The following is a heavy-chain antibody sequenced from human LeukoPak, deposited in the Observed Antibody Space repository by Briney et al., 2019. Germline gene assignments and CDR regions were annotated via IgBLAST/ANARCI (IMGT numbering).Heavy chain of an antibody. Sequence: SETLSLTCAVYGGSFSGYYWSWIRQTPGKGLEWIGEINHSGSTNYNPSLKSRVTISVDTSKNQFSLKLSSVTAADTAVYYCARGKKGVAALNQLWFDPWGQGTLVNVSS. CDR3: ARGKKGVAALNQLWFDP. D-gene: IGHD6-13*01. J-gene: IGHJ5*02. CDR1: GGSFSGYY. CDR2: INHSGST. V-gene: IGHV4-34*01.